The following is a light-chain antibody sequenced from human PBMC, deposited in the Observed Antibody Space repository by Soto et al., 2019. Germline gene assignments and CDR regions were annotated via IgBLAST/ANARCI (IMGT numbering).Light chain of an antibody. CDR3: QQTFSSPLT. CDR1: QSINNY. V-gene: IGKV1-39*01. J-gene: IGKJ4*01. Sequence: DIQMTQSPSSLSASVGDRVTITCRASQSINNYLSWYQQKSGKAPDRLIFAASTLASGVPSRFSVSGSGTNFTLTISSLQPEDFATYFCQQTFSSPLTFGGGTKVDIK. CDR2: AAS.